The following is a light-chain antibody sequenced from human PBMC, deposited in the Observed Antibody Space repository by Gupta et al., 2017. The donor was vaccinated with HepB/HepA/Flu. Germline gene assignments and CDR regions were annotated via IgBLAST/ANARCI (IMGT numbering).Light chain of an antibody. CDR2: TNN. CDR1: SSNIATNT. J-gene: IGLJ3*02. CDR3: AAWDDSLIGVV. V-gene: IGLV1-44*01. Sequence: QSVLTQPPFASGTPGQRVTITCSGSSSNIATNTVNWYQQVPGMAPKLLISTNNQRPSGVPDRFSGSKSGTSASLAITGLQSEDEADYYCAAWDDSLIGVVFGGGTKLTVL.